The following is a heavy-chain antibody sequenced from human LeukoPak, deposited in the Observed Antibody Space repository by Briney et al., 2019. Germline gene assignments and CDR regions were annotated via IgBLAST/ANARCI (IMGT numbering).Heavy chain of an antibody. CDR2: VYYNGNS. CDR3: ARRPSREGINYEAGFDP. CDR1: GGSISCDGYY. J-gene: IGHJ5*02. V-gene: IGHV4-39*01. Sequence: SETLSLTCTVSGGSISCDGYYWAWIRQPPGKGLEWIGSVYYNGNSNHNPSLNSRVTIFVDTAKNQFSLNLRSVTAADTALYYCARRPSREGINYEAGFDPWGQGALVTVSS. D-gene: IGHD4-11*01.